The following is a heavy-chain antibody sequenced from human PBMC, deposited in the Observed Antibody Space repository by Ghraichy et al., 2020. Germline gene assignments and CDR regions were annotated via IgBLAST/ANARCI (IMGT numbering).Heavy chain of an antibody. J-gene: IGHJ6*02. CDR1: GFTFSSYA. CDR2: ISGSGGST. V-gene: IGHV3-23*01. Sequence: LSLTCAASGFTFSSYAMSWVRQAPGKGLEWVSAISGSGGSTYYADSVKGRFTISRDNSKNTLYLQMNSLRAEDTAVYYCAKASKDFWSGYWYYYGMDVWGQGTTATVSS. CDR3: AKASKDFWSGYWYYYGMDV. D-gene: IGHD3-3*01.